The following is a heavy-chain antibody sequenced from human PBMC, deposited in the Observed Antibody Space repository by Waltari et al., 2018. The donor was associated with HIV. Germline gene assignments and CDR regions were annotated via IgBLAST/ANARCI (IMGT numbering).Heavy chain of an antibody. CDR2: NNRSGGST. V-gene: IGHV1-46*01. CDR1: GYTFTSYY. D-gene: IGHD6-13*01. Sequence: QVQLVQSGAEVKKPGASVKVSCKASGYTFTSYYMHWVRQAPGQGLEWMGINNRSGGSTSYEKKFQGRATMTRDTSTSTVYMELSSLRSEDTAVYYCARGDIAAAGIEDYYGMDVWGQGTTVTVSS. J-gene: IGHJ6*02. CDR3: ARGDIAAAGIEDYYGMDV.